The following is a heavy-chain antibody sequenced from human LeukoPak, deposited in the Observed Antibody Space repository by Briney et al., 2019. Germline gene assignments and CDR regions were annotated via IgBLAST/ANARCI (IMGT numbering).Heavy chain of an antibody. CDR2: ISGSGGST. CDR3: AKDLLMVRGVTDY. Sequence: PGGSLRLSCAASGFTFSSYARSWVRQAPGKGLEWVSVISGSGGSTYYADSVKGRFTISRDNSKNTLYLQMNSLRAEDTAVYYCAKDLLMVRGVTDYWGQGTLVTVSS. J-gene: IGHJ4*02. D-gene: IGHD3-10*01. V-gene: IGHV3-23*01. CDR1: GFTFSSYA.